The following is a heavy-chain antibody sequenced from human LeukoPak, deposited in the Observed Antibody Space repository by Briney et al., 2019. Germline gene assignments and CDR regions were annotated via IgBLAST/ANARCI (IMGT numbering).Heavy chain of an antibody. Sequence: PGGSLRLSCVASGFIFSSYGMSWVRQPPGKGLEWIGEINHSGSTNYNPSLKSRVTISVDTSKNQFSLKLSSVTAADTAVYYCARGTYRAARGGWFDPWGQGTLVTVSS. CDR1: GFIFSSYG. CDR3: ARGTYRAARGGWFDP. D-gene: IGHD2-15*01. CDR2: INHSGST. V-gene: IGHV4-34*01. J-gene: IGHJ5*02.